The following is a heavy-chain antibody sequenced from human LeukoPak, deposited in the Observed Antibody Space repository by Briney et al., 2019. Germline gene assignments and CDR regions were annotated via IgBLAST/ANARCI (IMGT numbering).Heavy chain of an antibody. CDR3: ARMVTGWPNWIDP. Sequence: GGSLRLSCAASGFTFSSYYMSWVRQAPGKGLEWVSVIYSGGNAYSADSVKGRFTMSRDNSKNTLYLQMNSLRVEDTAVYYCARMVTGWPNWIDPWGQGTLVTVSS. D-gene: IGHD6-19*01. CDR1: GFTFSSYY. J-gene: IGHJ5*02. V-gene: IGHV3-66*01. CDR2: IYSGGNA.